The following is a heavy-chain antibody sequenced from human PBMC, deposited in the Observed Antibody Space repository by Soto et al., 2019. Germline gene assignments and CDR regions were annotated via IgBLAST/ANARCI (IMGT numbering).Heavy chain of an antibody. D-gene: IGHD3-10*01. V-gene: IGHV3-64*01. J-gene: IGHJ6*02. CDR2: ISSNGGST. CDR3: ATACASGGSYSGMDF. CDR1: GFTFSRYA. Sequence: EVQLVESGGGLVQPGGSLRLSCAASGFTFSRYAMHWVRQAPGKGLEYVSTISSNGGSTYYANSVKGRFTIPRDNSTTTLYLQMGSLRAEDMAVYYCATACASGGSYSGMDFWGQGPTVTVSS.